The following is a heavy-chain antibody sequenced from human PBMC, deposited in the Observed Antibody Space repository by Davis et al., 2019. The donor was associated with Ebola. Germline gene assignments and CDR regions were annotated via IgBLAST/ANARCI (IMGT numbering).Heavy chain of an antibody. CDR3: ARRGTSSGYYFDY. J-gene: IGHJ4*02. V-gene: IGHV4-61*09. CDR2: IYTTVST. CDR1: GGSISTNSYY. Sequence: LRLSCTVSGGSISTNSYYWSWIRQPAGKGLEWIGHIYTTVSTNYNPSLKSRVTISIDTSKNQFSLRLNSVTAADTAVYYCARRGTSSGYYFDYWGQGTLVTVSS. D-gene: IGHD3-22*01.